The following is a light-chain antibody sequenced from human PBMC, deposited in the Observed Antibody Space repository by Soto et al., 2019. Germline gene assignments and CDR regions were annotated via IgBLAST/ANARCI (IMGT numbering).Light chain of an antibody. CDR2: AAS. V-gene: IGKV1D-12*01. CDR3: QQANSFPRT. J-gene: IGKJ1*01. Sequence: DIQMTQSPSSVSASVGDRVTITCRASQAISTWLAWYQQKPGKAPKLLIYAASNLQTGVPSRFTGSGSGTDFTLTISSLQPEDFATYYCQQANSFPRTFGQGTKVEIK. CDR1: QAISTW.